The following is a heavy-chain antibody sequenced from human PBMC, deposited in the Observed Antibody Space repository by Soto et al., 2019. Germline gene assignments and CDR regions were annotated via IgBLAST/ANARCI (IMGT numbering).Heavy chain of an antibody. J-gene: IGHJ4*02. Sequence: GGSLRLSCAAAGFTFDDYAMHWVRQVPGRGLEWVSYISSSGTNTYYAASVRGRFTISRDNAKNSLFLRMISLKDEDTAVYFCTRGTKGGSPPLWGRGTLVTVSS. CDR2: ISSSGTNT. V-gene: IGHV3-48*02. CDR3: TRGTKGGSPPL. D-gene: IGHD1-7*01. CDR1: GFTFDDYA.